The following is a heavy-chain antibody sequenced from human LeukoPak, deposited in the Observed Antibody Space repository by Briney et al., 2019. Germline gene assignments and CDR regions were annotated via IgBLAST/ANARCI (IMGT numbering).Heavy chain of an antibody. D-gene: IGHD4-17*01. Sequence: ASVKVSCKGSGYTFTSYGISWVRQAPGQGLEWMGWISAYNGNTNYAQKLQGRVTMTTDTSTSTAYMELRSLRSDDTAVYYCARDPTVTTAPGTDYWGQGTLVTVSS. CDR3: ARDPTVTTAPGTDY. CDR2: ISAYNGNT. J-gene: IGHJ4*02. V-gene: IGHV1-18*01. CDR1: GYTFTSYG.